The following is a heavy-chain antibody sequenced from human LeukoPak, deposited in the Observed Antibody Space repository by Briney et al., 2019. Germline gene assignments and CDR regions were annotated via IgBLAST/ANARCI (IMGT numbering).Heavy chain of an antibody. Sequence: SQTLSLTCTVSGGSISSGDYYWSWIRQPPGKGLEWIGYIYCSGSTYYNSSLKSRVTISVDTSKNQFSLKLSSVTAADTAVYYCARGSYYYDSSGYLDHFDYWGQGTLVTVSS. J-gene: IGHJ4*02. CDR2: IYCSGST. CDR1: GGSISSGDYY. V-gene: IGHV4-30-4*08. CDR3: ARGSYYYDSSGYLDHFDY. D-gene: IGHD3-22*01.